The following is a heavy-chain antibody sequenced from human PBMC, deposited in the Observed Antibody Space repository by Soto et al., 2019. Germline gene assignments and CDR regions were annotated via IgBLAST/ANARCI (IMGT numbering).Heavy chain of an antibody. CDR2: IYYSGST. CDR1: GGSISSSSYY. Sequence: SETLSLTCTVSGGSISSSSYYWCWIRQPPGKRLEWIGSIYYSGSTYYNPSLKSRVTISVDTSKNQFSLKLSSVTAADTAVYYCARHPFTPVYGDYSSAPLHHWGQGTLVTGSS. CDR3: ARHPFTPVYGDYSSAPLHH. V-gene: IGHV4-39*01. D-gene: IGHD4-17*01. J-gene: IGHJ1*01.